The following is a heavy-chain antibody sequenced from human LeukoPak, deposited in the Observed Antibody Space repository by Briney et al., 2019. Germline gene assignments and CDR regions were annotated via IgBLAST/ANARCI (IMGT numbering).Heavy chain of an antibody. CDR2: IYYSGST. J-gene: IGHJ3*02. CDR3: ATNRVGTYDRPFDI. V-gene: IGHV4-59*01. Sequence: SETLSPTCTVSGGSISSYYWSWIRPPPGEGVEWVGYIYYSGSTNYKPSLKSRVTISVDTSKNQFSLKLSSVTAADTAVYFCATNRVGTYDRPFDIWGQGTMVTVSS. CDR1: GGSISSYY. D-gene: IGHD1-26*01.